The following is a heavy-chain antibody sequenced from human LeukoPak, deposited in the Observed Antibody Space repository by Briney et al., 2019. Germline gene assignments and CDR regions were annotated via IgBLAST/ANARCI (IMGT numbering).Heavy chain of an antibody. CDR1: GGSISSYY. J-gene: IGHJ4*02. D-gene: IGHD3-9*01. CDR3: ARVPSYYDILTGYSHRAYFDY. Sequence: SETLSLTCTVSGGSISSYYWSWIRQPPGKGLEWIGYIYYSGSTNYNPSLKSRVTISVDTSKNQFSLKLSSVTAADTAVYYCARVPSYYDILTGYSHRAYFDYWGQGTLVTVSS. CDR2: IYYSGST. V-gene: IGHV4-59*01.